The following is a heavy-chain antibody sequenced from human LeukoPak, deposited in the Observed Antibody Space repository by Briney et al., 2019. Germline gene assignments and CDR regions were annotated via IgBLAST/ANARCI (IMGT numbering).Heavy chain of an antibody. CDR2: IHYSGST. D-gene: IGHD5-18*01. CDR1: GGSISTYY. Sequence: KPSETLSHTCTVSGGSISTYYWSWIRQPPGKGLEWIGYIHYSGSTKYNPSLKSRVTISVDTSKNQFSLKLTSVTAADTAVYYCARDLYGYGGFFDYWGQGTLVTVSS. V-gene: IGHV4-59*01. J-gene: IGHJ4*02. CDR3: ARDLYGYGGFFDY.